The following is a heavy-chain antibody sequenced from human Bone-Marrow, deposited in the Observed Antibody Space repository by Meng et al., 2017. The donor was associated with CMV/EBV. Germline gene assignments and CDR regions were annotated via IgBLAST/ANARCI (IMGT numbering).Heavy chain of an antibody. Sequence: GGSLRLSCAASGFTFSSYSMNWVRQAPGKGLEWVGRIKSKTDGGTTDYAAPVKGRFTISRDDSKNTLYLQMNSLKTEDTAVYYCTTDPRGYYYDSSGYYRFDYWGQGTLVTVSS. V-gene: IGHV3-15*01. CDR2: IKSKTDGGTT. CDR1: GFTFSSYS. D-gene: IGHD3-22*01. J-gene: IGHJ4*02. CDR3: TTDPRGYYYDSSGYYRFDY.